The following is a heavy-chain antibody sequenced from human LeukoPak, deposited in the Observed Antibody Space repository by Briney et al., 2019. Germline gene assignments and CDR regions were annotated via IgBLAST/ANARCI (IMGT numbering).Heavy chain of an antibody. J-gene: IGHJ4*02. CDR1: GFTVSSNY. CDR2: IKEDGSEK. CDR3: ARGSRPEVATILYDN. D-gene: IGHD5-12*01. Sequence: SGGSLRLSCAASGFTVSSNYMSWVRQAPGKGLEWVANIKEDGSEKYYLDSVKGRFTISRDNAQNSLHLEMNSLRAEDTAVYYCARGSRPEVATILYDNWGQGTLITVSP. V-gene: IGHV3-7*01.